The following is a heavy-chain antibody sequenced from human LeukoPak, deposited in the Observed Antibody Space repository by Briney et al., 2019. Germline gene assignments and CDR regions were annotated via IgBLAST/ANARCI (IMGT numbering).Heavy chain of an antibody. J-gene: IGHJ1*01. CDR2: ISSDSTTM. CDR1: GFTFSTYI. V-gene: IGHV3-48*02. D-gene: IGHD1-1*01. CDR3: TRGPATTGGYFHH. Sequence: GGSLRLSCVASGFTFSTYIMNWVRQAPGRGLEWVSYISSDSTTMNYADTVRGRFIISRDNAKSSLFLRMNSLRDEDTAVYYCTRGPATTGGYFHHCGPGTLVTVSS.